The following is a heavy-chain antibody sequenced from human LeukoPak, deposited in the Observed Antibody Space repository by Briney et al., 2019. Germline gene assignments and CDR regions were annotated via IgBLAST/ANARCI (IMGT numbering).Heavy chain of an antibody. V-gene: IGHV3-23*01. CDR1: GFTFSSAA. CDR2: ITGSDDRT. CDR3: AKDLLSNYYDSSGPSSFDY. Sequence: GGSLRLSCAASGFTFSSAAMTWVRQAPGKGLEWVSTITGSDDRTYYVDSVKGRFTISRDYSKNTLHLQMNSLRAEDTAVYYCAKDLLSNYYDSSGPSSFDYWGQGTLVTVSS. D-gene: IGHD3-22*01. J-gene: IGHJ4*02.